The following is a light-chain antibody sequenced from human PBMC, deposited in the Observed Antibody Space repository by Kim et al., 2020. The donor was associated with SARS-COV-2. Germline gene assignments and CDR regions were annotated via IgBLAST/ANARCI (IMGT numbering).Light chain of an antibody. CDR1: QDISNH. Sequence: ASVGDRVTITCQASQDISNHLNWYRQKSGKVPELLIYDVSILQTGVPSRFSGSGSGTDFTFTISSLQPEDVATYYCQQYSDVPAIFGGGTKVDIK. J-gene: IGKJ4*01. V-gene: IGKV1-33*01. CDR2: DVS. CDR3: QQYSDVPAI.